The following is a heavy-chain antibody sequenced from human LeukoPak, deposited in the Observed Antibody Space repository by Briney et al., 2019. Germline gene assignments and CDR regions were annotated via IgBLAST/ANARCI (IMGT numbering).Heavy chain of an antibody. CDR1: GGTFSSYA. J-gene: IGHJ5*02. CDR3: ARNDYGDYRWFDP. CDR2: IIPILGIA. V-gene: IGHV1-69*04. D-gene: IGHD4-17*01. Sequence: SVKVSCKASGGTFSSYAISWVRQAPGQGLEWMGRIIPILGIANYAQKFQGRVTITADKSTSTAYMELSSLRSEDTAVYYCARNDYGDYRWFDPWGQEPWSPSPQ.